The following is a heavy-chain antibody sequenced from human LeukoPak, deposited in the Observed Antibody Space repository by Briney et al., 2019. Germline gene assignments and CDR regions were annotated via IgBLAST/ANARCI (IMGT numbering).Heavy chain of an antibody. J-gene: IGHJ4*02. Sequence: GGSLRLSCATSGVTFSTSSINWVRHAPGKGLECVASISSTGNYIYYIDSVKGRFIISRDNAKNSVYLEMNSLRAEDSAVYYCARDRPHYFDASGGGRGTLVTVSS. CDR3: ARDRPHYFDASG. D-gene: IGHD3-9*01. CDR1: GVTFSTSS. CDR2: ISSTGNYI. V-gene: IGHV3-21*01.